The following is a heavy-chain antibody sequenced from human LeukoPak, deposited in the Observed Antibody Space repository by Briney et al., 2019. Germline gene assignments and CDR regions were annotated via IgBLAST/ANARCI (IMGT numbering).Heavy chain of an antibody. Sequence: GGSLRLSCAASGFTFSSYGMHWARQAPGKGLEWVAFIRYDGSNKYYADSVRGRFTISRDNAKNSLYLQMNSLRAEDTAVYSCARGADGVSSNSRGWFDPWGQGTLVTVSS. CDR3: ARGADGVSSNSRGWFDP. CDR2: IRYDGSNK. J-gene: IGHJ5*02. D-gene: IGHD2-15*01. V-gene: IGHV3-30*02. CDR1: GFTFSSYG.